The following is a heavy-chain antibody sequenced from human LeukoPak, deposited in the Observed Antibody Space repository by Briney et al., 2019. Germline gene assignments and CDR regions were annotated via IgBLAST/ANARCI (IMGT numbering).Heavy chain of an antibody. D-gene: IGHD2-15*01. CDR2: IKQDGSEK. J-gene: IGHJ4*02. CDR3: ARRVGYCSGGSCCYFDY. V-gene: IGHV3-7*01. Sequence: GGSLRLSCAASGFTFSSYWMSWVRQAPGKGPEWVANIKQDGSEKYYVDSVKGRFTISRDNAKNSLYLQMNSLRAEDTAVYYCARRVGYCSGGSCCYFDYWGQGTLVTVSS. CDR1: GFTFSSYW.